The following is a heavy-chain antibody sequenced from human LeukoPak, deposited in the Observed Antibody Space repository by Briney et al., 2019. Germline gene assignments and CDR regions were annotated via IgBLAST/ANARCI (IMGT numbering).Heavy chain of an antibody. CDR3: ARDQDYDILTGLFDI. CDR1: GGSFSDYY. Sequence: SESLSLTCAVYGGSFSDYYWSWIRQPPGEGLEWIGEINHSGTTNYNPSLKRRVTISVDTSKNQFSLKLRSVTAADTAVYYCARDQDYDILTGLFDIWGQGTMVTVSS. D-gene: IGHD3-9*01. J-gene: IGHJ3*02. CDR2: INHSGTT. V-gene: IGHV4-34*01.